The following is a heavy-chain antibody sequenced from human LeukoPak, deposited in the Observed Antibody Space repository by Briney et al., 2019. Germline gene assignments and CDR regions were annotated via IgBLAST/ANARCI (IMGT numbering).Heavy chain of an antibody. D-gene: IGHD3-10*01. CDR2: ISSSGSTI. J-gene: IGHJ5*02. Sequence: GGSLRLSCAASGFTFSDYYMSWIRQAPGKGLEWVSYISSSGSTIYYADSVKGRFTISRDNAKNSLYLQMNGLRAEDTAVYYCARDRNLLWFGELSNWFDPWGQGTLVTVSS. V-gene: IGHV3-11*01. CDR1: GFTFSDYY. CDR3: ARDRNLLWFGELSNWFDP.